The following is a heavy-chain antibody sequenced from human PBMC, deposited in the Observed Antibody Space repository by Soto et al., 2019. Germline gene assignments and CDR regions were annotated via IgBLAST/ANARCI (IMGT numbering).Heavy chain of an antibody. D-gene: IGHD3-3*01. CDR3: ARGVGRFLEWLKFGPPDY. Sequence: QVQLVQSGAEVKKPGASVKVSCKASGYTFTSYYMHWVRQAPGQGLEWMGIINPSGGSTSYAQKFQGRVTMTRDTSTSTVYMELSSLRSEDTAVYYCARGVGRFLEWLKFGPPDYWGQGTLVTVSS. CDR1: GYTFTSYY. J-gene: IGHJ4*02. V-gene: IGHV1-46*03. CDR2: INPSGGST.